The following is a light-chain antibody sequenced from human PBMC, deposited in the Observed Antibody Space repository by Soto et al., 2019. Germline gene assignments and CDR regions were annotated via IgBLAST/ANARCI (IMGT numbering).Light chain of an antibody. V-gene: IGKV3-20*01. CDR2: STS. J-gene: IGKJ1*01. CDR1: QSVGDTY. CDR3: QHYDRAPMWT. Sequence: EIVLTQSPGTLSLSPGERATLSCRASQSVGDTYLAWYQQKPGQAPRLLMYSTSIRATGIPDRFSGSGSGTDFTLTISRLGPEDFAVYYCQHYDRAPMWTFGQGTKVDIK.